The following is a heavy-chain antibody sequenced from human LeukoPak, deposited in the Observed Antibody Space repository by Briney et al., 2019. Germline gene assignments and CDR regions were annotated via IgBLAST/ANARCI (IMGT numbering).Heavy chain of an antibody. V-gene: IGHV4-4*07. CDR2: IYTSGST. CDR1: GGSISSYY. Sequence: SETLSLTCTVSGGSISSYYWSWIRQPAGKGLEWIGRIYTSGSTNYNPSLKSRLTMSIDTSKNQFSLKLSSVTAADTAVYYCARGCGSTSCYLRMDVWGQGTTVTVSS. J-gene: IGHJ6*02. D-gene: IGHD2-2*01. CDR3: ARGCGSTSCYLRMDV.